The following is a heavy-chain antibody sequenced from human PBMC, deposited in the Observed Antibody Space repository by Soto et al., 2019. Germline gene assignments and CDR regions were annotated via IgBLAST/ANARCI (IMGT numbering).Heavy chain of an antibody. Sequence: ASVKVSCKASGYTFTSYGISWVRQAPGQWLEWMGWISAFNGNTNYAQKLQGRVTMTTDTSTSTAYMELRSLRSDDTAVYYCARTPSPLSGYDYFGYWGQGTLVTVSS. CDR1: GYTFTSYG. J-gene: IGHJ4*02. CDR2: ISAFNGNT. CDR3: ARTPSPLSGYDYFGY. D-gene: IGHD5-12*01. V-gene: IGHV1-18*01.